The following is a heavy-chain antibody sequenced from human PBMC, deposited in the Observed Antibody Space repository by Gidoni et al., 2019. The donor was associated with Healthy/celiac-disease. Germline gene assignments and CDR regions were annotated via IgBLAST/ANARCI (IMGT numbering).Heavy chain of an antibody. D-gene: IGHD2-2*01. Sequence: QVQLVQSGAEVKTPGSSVKVSCKASGGTFSSYAISWVRQAPGQGLEWMGGIIPIFGTANYAQKFQGRVTITADKSTSTAYMELSSLRSEDTAVYYCARRYCSSTSCYGYYYYGMDVWGEGTTVTVSS. CDR2: IIPIFGTA. CDR3: ARRYCSSTSCYGYYYYGMDV. V-gene: IGHV1-69*06. J-gene: IGHJ6*02. CDR1: GGTFSSYA.